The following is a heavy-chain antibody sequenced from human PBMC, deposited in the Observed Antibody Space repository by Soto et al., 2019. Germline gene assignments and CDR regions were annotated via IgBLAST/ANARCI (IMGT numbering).Heavy chain of an antibody. Sequence: QVQLVQSGAEVKTPGASVKVSCKASGYTFTSDDINWVRQATGQGLEWMGCMNPNSGNTGYAQKCQSRVTIARKTSSSTAYMELSSLRSEDTAGYYCARQKVDASDYWGQGPLVTVSS. CDR1: GYTFTSDD. CDR3: ARQKVDASDY. V-gene: IGHV1-8*01. CDR2: MNPNSGNT. D-gene: IGHD2-15*01. J-gene: IGHJ4*02.